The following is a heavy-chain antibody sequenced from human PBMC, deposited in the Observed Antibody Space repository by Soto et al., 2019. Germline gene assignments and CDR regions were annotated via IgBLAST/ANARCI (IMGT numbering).Heavy chain of an antibody. V-gene: IGHV4-39*01. CDR1: GSSINSSGYY. J-gene: IGHJ4*02. CDR3: ARLPSRHLVDY. CDR2: MFYGVST. Sequence: SETLSLTCTVSGSSINSSGYYWGWIRQPPGKGLEWIGSMFYGVSTYYNPSLKSRVTVSVGTSKNQFSLNLRSVTAADTAVYYCARLPSRHLVDYWGQGTLVTVSS. D-gene: IGHD3-3*02.